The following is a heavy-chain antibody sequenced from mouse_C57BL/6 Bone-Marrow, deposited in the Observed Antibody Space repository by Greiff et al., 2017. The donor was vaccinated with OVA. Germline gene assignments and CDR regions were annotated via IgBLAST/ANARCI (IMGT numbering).Heavy chain of an antibody. V-gene: IGHV1-66*01. J-gene: IGHJ4*01. CDR1: GYSFTSYY. CDR3: ARDYGSSYDAMDY. CDR2: IYPGSGNT. D-gene: IGHD1-1*01. Sequence: QVQLQQSGPELVKPGASVKISCKASGYSFTSYYIHWVKQRPGQGLEWIGWIYPGSGNTKYNEKFKGKATLTADTSSSTAYMQLSSLTSEDSAVYYCARDYGSSYDAMDYWGQGTSVTVSS.